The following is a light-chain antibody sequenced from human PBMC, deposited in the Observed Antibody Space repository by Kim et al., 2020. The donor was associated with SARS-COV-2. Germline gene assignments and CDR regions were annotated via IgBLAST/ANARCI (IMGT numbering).Light chain of an antibody. CDR2: GAS. CDR1: QSVSSN. CDR3: QQYSNWPRT. J-gene: IGKJ1*01. Sequence: VSPGESATLSCRASQSVSSNLAWYQQKPGQAPRLLIYGASTRATGIPATFSGSGSGTEFTLTISSLQSEDFAVYYCQQYSNWPRTFGQGTKVDIK. V-gene: IGKV3-15*01.